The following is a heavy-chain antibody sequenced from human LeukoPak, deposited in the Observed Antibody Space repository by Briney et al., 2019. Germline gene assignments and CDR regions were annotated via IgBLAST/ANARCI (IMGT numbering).Heavy chain of an antibody. CDR2: IYYSGST. V-gene: IGHV4-39*07. D-gene: IGHD1-26*01. CDR3: ASGRERGGNWFDP. Sequence: SETLSLTCTVSGGSISSSSYYWGWIRQPPGKGLEWIGSIYYSGSTYYNPSLKSRVTISVDTSKNQFSLKLSSVTAADTAVYYCASGRERGGNWFDPWGQGTLVTVSS. CDR1: GGSISSSSYY. J-gene: IGHJ5*02.